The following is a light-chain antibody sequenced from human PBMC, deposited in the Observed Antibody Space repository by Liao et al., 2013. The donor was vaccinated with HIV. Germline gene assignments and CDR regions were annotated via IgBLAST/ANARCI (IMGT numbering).Light chain of an antibody. V-gene: IGLV3-21*04. CDR1: NIASKS. CDR2: YNS. Sequence: SYVLTQPPSVSVAPGKTARITCGGNNIASKSVHWYQQKPGQAPVLVIYYNSDRPSGIPERLSGSNSGKTATLTVSRVEAGDEADYYCQVWDSSGDRWVFGGGTKLTVL. J-gene: IGLJ3*02. CDR3: QVWDSSGDRWV.